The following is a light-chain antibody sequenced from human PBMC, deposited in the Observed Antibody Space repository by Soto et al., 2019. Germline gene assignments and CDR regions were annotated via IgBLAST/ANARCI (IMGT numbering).Light chain of an antibody. CDR3: QQYDNLHLT. Sequence: DLQMTQSPSSLSASVGERVTITCQASQDISNYLNWYQQKPGKAPKLLIYDASNLETGVPSRFSGRGSGTDFTFTISSLHPEDIATYYCQQYDNLHLTFGGGTKGEIK. CDR2: DAS. J-gene: IGKJ4*01. V-gene: IGKV1-33*01. CDR1: QDISNY.